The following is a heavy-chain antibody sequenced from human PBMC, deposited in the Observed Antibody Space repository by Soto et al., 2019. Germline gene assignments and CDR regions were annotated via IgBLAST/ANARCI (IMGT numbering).Heavy chain of an antibody. CDR1: GYTFTGYY. CDR3: ARGPEAGAYYYYMDV. D-gene: IGHD6-19*01. CDR2: INPSGGST. Sequence: ASVKVSCKASGYTFTGYYMHWVRQAPGQGLEWMGIINPSGGSTSYAQKFQGRVTMTRDTSTSTVYMELSSLRSEDTAVYYCARGPEAGAYYYYMDVWGKGTTVTVSS. V-gene: IGHV1-46*03. J-gene: IGHJ6*03.